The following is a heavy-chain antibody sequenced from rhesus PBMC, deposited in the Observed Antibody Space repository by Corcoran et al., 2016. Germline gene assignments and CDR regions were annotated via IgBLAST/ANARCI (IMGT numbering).Heavy chain of an antibody. Sequence: EVQLVESGGGLVQPGGSLRLSCAASGFTFSDYYMSWVRQAPGKGQGWVCFIRNKANGGIAEYTASVKGRFTISRDDSKRLASLQMNSLKTEDTAVYYCARTLSLDYWGQGVLVTVSS. J-gene: IGHJ4*01. CDR2: IRNKANGGIA. CDR1: GFTFSDYY. V-gene: IGHV3S22*01. CDR3: ARTLSLDY.